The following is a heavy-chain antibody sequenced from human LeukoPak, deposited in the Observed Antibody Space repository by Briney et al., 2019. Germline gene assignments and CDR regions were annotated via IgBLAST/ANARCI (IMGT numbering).Heavy chain of an antibody. CDR1: GFTFNSYG. J-gene: IGHJ4*02. V-gene: IGHV3-30*02. Sequence: GGSLRLSCAASGFTFNSYGMHWVRQAPGKGLEWLAFISYDGSNTYYADSVKGRFTVSRDDSKSTLYLQMNSLRADDTAVYYCARDIGGAAARPPSDYWGQGTLVTVSS. CDR3: ARDIGGAAARPPSDY. D-gene: IGHD6-6*01. CDR2: ISYDGSNT.